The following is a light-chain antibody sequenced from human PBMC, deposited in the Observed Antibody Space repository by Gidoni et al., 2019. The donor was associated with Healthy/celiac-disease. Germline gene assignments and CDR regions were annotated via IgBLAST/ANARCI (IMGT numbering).Light chain of an antibody. CDR2: EGS. Sequence: QSALTRPASVSGSPGRSITISCTGTSSDVGSYNLVSWYQQHPGKAPKLMIYEGSKRPSGVSNRFSGSKSGNTASLTISGLQAEDEADYYCCSYAGSSRVFGGGTKLTVL. V-gene: IGLV2-23*01. J-gene: IGLJ2*01. CDR1: SSDVGSYNL. CDR3: CSYAGSSRV.